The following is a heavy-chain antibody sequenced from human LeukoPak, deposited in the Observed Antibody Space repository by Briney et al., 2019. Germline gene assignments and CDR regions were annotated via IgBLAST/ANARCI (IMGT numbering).Heavy chain of an antibody. CDR3: ARGSYDFWSGSPRRSIFDY. J-gene: IGHJ4*02. CDR1: GSTLSSYA. Sequence: GGSLRLSCAASGSTLSSYAMSWVRQAPGKGLEWGAVISYDGSNKYYADSVKGRFTISRDNSKNTLYLQMNSLRPEDTAVYYCARGSYDFWSGSPRRSIFDYWGQGTLVTVSS. D-gene: IGHD3-3*01. CDR2: ISYDGSNK. V-gene: IGHV3-30-3*01.